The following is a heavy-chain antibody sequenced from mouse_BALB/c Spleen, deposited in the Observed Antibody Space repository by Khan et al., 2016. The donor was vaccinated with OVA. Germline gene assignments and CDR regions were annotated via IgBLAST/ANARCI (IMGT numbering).Heavy chain of an antibody. CDR1: GFSLTDFG. Sequence: QVQLKESGPGLVAPSQSLSITCTVSGFSLTDFGINWVRQPPGKGLEWLGMIWGDGSTDYNSALKSRLSVSKDNAKSQVFLKMNSLQTDDTARYCCARERRLGGFAYWGQGTLVTVSA. J-gene: IGHJ3*01. CDR2: IWGDGST. CDR3: ARERRLGGFAY. D-gene: IGHD3-3*01. V-gene: IGHV2-6-7*01.